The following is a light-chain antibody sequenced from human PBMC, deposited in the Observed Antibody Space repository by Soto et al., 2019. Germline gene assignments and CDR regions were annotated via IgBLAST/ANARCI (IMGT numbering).Light chain of an antibody. Sequence: QSVLTQSPSTSGTPGQRVTISCSGNSSNIGGNTVNWYQQVPGTAPKLLIYTNNQRPSGVPDRFSGSKSGTSASLAISGLQPEDEAEYYCAAWDDSLNGSYVFGVGTKVTV. V-gene: IGLV1-44*01. CDR2: TNN. CDR1: SSNIGGNT. CDR3: AAWDDSLNGSYV. J-gene: IGLJ1*01.